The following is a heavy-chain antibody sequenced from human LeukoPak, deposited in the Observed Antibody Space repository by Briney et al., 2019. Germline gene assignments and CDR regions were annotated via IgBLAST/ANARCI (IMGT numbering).Heavy chain of an antibody. CDR1: GGTFSSYT. Sequence: ASVKVSCKASGGTFSSYTISWVRQAPGQGLEWMGRIIPVLGIANYAQKFQGRVTITADKSTSTAYMELSSLRSEDTAVYYCARETYSSSSGYFDYWGQGTLVTVSS. CDR2: IIPVLGIA. CDR3: ARETYSSSSGYFDY. V-gene: IGHV1-69*04. D-gene: IGHD6-6*01. J-gene: IGHJ4*02.